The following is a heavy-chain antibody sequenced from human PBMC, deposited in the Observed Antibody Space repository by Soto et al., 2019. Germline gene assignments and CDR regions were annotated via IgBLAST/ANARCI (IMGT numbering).Heavy chain of an antibody. CDR1: GGSITSSAYY. CDR2: IYYSGNT. J-gene: IGHJ4*02. D-gene: IGHD3-22*01. CDR3: ARHENYYDTSGYYLDY. Sequence: LSLTCTVYGGSITSSAYYWGWIRQPPGKGLEWIGSIYYSGNTYYNPSLKSRVAISVDTSKNQFSLKLSSVTAADTAVYYCARHENYYDTSGYYLDYWGQGTLVTVSS. V-gene: IGHV4-39*01.